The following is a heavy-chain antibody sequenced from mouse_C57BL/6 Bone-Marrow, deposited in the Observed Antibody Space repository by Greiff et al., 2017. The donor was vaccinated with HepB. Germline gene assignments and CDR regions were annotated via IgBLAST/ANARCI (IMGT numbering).Heavy chain of an antibody. D-gene: IGHD4-1*01. J-gene: IGHJ2*01. Sequence: QVQLQQSGAELARPGASVKLSCKASGYTFTSYGISWVKQRTGQGLEWIGEIYPRSGNTYYNEKFKGKATLTADKSSSTAYMELRSLTSEDSADYCCATSWEGGDDFDYWGQGTTLTVSS. CDR2: IYPRSGNT. V-gene: IGHV1-81*01. CDR3: ATSWEGGDDFDY. CDR1: GYTFTSYG.